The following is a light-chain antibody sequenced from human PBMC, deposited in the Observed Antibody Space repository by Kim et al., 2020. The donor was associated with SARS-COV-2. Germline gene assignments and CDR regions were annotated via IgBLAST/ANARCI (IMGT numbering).Light chain of an antibody. J-gene: IGLJ3*02. Sequence: GQSITISCTGTNTDVGAYNYVSWYQQHPGKAPKFMIYDVSKRPSGVSDRFSGSKSGNTASLTISGLQAEDEADYYCTSYTRSDTWVFGGGTQLTAL. CDR3: TSYTRSDTWV. CDR1: NTDVGAYNY. V-gene: IGLV2-14*03. CDR2: DVS.